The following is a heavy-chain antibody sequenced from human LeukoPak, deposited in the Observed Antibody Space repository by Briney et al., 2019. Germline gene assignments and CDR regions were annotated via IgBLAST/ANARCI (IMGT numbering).Heavy chain of an antibody. V-gene: IGHV5-51*01. J-gene: IGHJ4*02. CDR1: GYSFSSCW. CDR2: IYPADSDT. CDR3: ATSTSGYCSNDSCLFDY. D-gene: IGHD2-15*01. Sequence: GESLKISCKTSGYSFSSCWIGWVRQMPGKGLEYMGIIYPADSDTRYSPSFQGQVTISADKSISTAYLQWSRLKASDTAMYYCATSTSGYCSNDSCLFDYWGQGTLVTVSS.